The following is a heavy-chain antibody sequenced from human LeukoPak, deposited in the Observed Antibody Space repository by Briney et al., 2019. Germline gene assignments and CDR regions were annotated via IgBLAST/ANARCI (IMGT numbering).Heavy chain of an antibody. V-gene: IGHV3-48*03. J-gene: IGHJ4*02. Sequence: GGSLRLSCAASGFTFISYEMTWVRQAPGEGLEWVSSISSSCSTIYYADSVKVRFTISRDNAKNSLYLQMNSLRAEDTAVCYCASPLTYYYDSSGYKYFDYWGQGTLVTVSS. D-gene: IGHD3-22*01. CDR1: GFTFISYE. CDR2: ISSSCSTI. CDR3: ASPLTYYYDSSGYKYFDY.